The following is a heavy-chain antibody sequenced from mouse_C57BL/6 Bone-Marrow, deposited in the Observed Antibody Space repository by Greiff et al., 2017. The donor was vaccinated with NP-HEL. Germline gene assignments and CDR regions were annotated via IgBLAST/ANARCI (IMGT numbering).Heavy chain of an antibody. Sequence: EVQLQESGPGLVKPSQSLSLTCSVTGYSITSGYYWNWIRQFPGNKLEWMGSISYDGSNNYNPSLKNRISITRDTSKNQFFLKLNSVTTEDTATYYGARGDPAYYSNLIDDWGKGTTLTFSS. J-gene: IGHJ2*01. CDR3: ARGDPAYYSNLIDD. D-gene: IGHD2-5*01. CDR1: GYSITSGYY. CDR2: ISYDGSN. V-gene: IGHV3-6*01.